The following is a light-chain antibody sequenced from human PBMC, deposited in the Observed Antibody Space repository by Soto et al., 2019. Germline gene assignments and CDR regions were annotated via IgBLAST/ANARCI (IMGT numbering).Light chain of an antibody. CDR1: QTFSSH. CDR2: DAS. V-gene: IGKV3-11*01. J-gene: IGKJ5*01. Sequence: EIVLTQSPATLSLSPGERATLSCRASQTFSSHLAWYQQKPGQAPRLLSYDASKRATGIPARFSGRGAGTDFTLPISSLEPEDFAVYYCQQRSNWPPVITFGQGTRLEIK. CDR3: QQRSNWPPVIT.